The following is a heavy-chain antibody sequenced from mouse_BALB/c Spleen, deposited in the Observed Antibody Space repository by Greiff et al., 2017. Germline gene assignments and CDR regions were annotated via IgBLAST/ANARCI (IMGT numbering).Heavy chain of an antibody. CDR2: ISYSGST. J-gene: IGHJ3*01. Sequence: EVQLQQSGPGLVKPSQSLSLTCTVTGYSITSDYAWNWIRQLPGNQLEWMGYISYSGSTSYNPSLKSRISITRDTSKNQFFLQLNSVTTEDTATYYCARGGFKFAYWGQGTLVTVSA. V-gene: IGHV3-2*02. CDR3: ARGGFKFAY. CDR1: GYSITSDYA.